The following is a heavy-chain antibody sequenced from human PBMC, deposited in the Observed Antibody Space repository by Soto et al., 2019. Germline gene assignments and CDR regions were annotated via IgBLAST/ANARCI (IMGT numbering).Heavy chain of an antibody. D-gene: IGHD1-1*01. V-gene: IGHV4-4*02. Sequence: SATLSLTCTLSGGSVSAPDWWNWVRQSPDKGLEWIAEVHISGHSNYNPSLRSRVSVSIDSSKNQFYLNLNSVTAADTAIYYCARVRQGCSANNCYFDPWGQGTQVT. J-gene: IGHJ5*01. CDR2: VHISGHS. CDR3: ARVRQGCSANNCYFDP. CDR1: GGSVSAPDW.